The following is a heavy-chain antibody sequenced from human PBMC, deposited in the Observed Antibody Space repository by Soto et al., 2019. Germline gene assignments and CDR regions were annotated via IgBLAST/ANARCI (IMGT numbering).Heavy chain of an antibody. CDR1: GYTFTSYV. Sequence: ASVKVSCKASGYTFTSYVISWVRHAPGQGLEWMGWISAYNGNPNYAQKPQGRVTMTTDPSTSTAYMELRSLSSDDPAVYYCAAARPESSGMDVWGQGTTXTVSS. J-gene: IGHJ6*02. D-gene: IGHD6-6*01. V-gene: IGHV1-18*01. CDR3: AAARPESSGMDV. CDR2: ISAYNGNP.